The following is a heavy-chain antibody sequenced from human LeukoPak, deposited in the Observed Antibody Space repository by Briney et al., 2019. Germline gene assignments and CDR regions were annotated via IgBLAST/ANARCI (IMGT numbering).Heavy chain of an antibody. CDR1: GFTFTSSD. Sequence: GGSLRLSCVASGFTFTSSDFNWIRQAPGKGLEWLSTITRSGSNLYYADSVKGRFTTSRDDAKDSVYLQMGSLRVEDTAIYYWAKIFASGGQGPLVTVSS. J-gene: IGHJ4*02. CDR3: AKIFAS. CDR2: ITRSGSNL. V-gene: IGHV3-21*01.